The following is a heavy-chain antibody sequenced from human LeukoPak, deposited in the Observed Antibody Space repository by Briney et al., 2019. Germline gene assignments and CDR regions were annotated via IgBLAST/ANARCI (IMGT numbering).Heavy chain of an antibody. CDR3: AREGDGYNVRVDY. V-gene: IGHV4-34*01. CDR2: INHSGST. CDR1: GFTFSSYT. J-gene: IGHJ4*02. Sequence: GSLRLSCAASGFTFSSYTMSWVRQAPGKGLEWIGEINHSGSTNYNPSLKSRVTISVDTSKNQFSLKLSSVTAADTAVYYCAREGDGYNVRVDYWGQGTLVTVSS. D-gene: IGHD5-24*01.